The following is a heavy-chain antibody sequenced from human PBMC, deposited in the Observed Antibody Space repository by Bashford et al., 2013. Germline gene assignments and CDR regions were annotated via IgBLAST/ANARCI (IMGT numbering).Heavy chain of an antibody. Sequence: GSLRLSCAASGFTFSNYGMHWVRQAPGKGLDWVAFISYDGSYKVYGDSVKGRFTISRDNSKNTLYLQMNSLRAEDTAVYYCAKDLYGGNTRLDYWGQGTLVTVSS. V-gene: IGHV3-30*18. CDR2: ISYDGSYK. D-gene: IGHD4-23*01. CDR1: GFTFSNYG. CDR3: AKDLYGGNTRLDY. J-gene: IGHJ4*02.